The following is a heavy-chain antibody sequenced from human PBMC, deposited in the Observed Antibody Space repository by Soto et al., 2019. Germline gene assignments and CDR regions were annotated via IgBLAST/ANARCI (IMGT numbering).Heavy chain of an antibody. J-gene: IGHJ4*02. CDR3: ARGGILTGSLGGAFYFDY. D-gene: IGHD3-9*01. V-gene: IGHV4-31*03. CDR2: IYYSGST. Sequence: QVQLQESGPGLVKPSQTLSLTCTVSGRSISSGGYYWSWIRQHPGKGLEGSGYIYYSGSTYYNPSLKSRVTPPVDACKNQFSLKLSSVTAADTAVYYCARGGILTGSLGGAFYFDYWGQGTLVTVSS. CDR1: GRSISSGGYY.